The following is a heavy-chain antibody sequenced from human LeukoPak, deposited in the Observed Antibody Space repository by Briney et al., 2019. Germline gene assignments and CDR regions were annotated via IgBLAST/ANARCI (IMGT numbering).Heavy chain of an antibody. CDR2: ISGSGGST. Sequence: GGSLRLSCAASGFTFSSYAMSWVRQAPGKGLEWVSAISGSGGSTYYADSVKGRFTISRDNSKNTLYLQMNSLRAEDTAVYYCAKSRYDSSGYYFRRAFGYWGQGTLVTVSS. CDR3: AKSRYDSSGYYFRRAFGY. V-gene: IGHV3-23*01. J-gene: IGHJ4*02. CDR1: GFTFSSYA. D-gene: IGHD3-22*01.